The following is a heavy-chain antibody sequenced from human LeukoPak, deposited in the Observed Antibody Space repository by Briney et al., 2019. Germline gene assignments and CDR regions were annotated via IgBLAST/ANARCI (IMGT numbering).Heavy chain of an antibody. J-gene: IGHJ6*03. D-gene: IGHD6-19*01. V-gene: IGHV1-2*02. Sequence: ASVKVSCKASGYTFTGYYMHWVRQAPGQGLEWMGWINPNNGDTHYAQKFQGRVTMTRDTSISTAYMELSTLNSDDTAVYYCARGADSSGPYYYYFMAVWGKGTTVTVSS. CDR1: GYTFTGYY. CDR3: ARGADSSGPYYYYFMAV. CDR2: INPNNGDT.